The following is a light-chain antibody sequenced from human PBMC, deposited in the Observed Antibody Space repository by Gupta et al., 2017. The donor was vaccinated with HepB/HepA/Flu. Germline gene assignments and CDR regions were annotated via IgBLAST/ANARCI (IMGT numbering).Light chain of an antibody. V-gene: IGKV1D-16*01. J-gene: IGKJ4*01. CDR2: AAS. CDR3: QHYSTYPLS. Sequence: DIQMTQSPSSLFASVGDRVTITCRASQDVSTWLAWYQQKPGTAPKSLIYAASSLQSGVPSRFSGSGSGTDFTLTISSLQPEDFATYFCQHYSTYPLSFGGGTKVEIK. CDR1: QDVSTW.